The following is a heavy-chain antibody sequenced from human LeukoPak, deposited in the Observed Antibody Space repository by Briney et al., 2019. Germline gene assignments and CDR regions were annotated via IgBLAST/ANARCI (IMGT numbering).Heavy chain of an antibody. CDR3: AKSLFTSATGTGRAFHI. CDR1: GFSFSAYP. Sequence: GGSLRLSCAASGFSFSAYPMGWVRQAPGKGLQWLSGISASGDVTFHADRVKGRFAISRDNSKNTLYLQMTGLRAGDTAEYYCAKSLFTSATGTGRAFHIWGQRTMVTVSS. V-gene: IGHV3-23*01. J-gene: IGHJ3*02. D-gene: IGHD1-1*01. CDR2: ISASGDVT.